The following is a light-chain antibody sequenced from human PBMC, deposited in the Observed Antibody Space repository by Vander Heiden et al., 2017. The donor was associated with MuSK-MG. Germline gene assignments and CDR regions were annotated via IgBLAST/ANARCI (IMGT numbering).Light chain of an antibody. J-gene: IGLJ2*01. V-gene: IGLV3-21*04. Sequence: VAPGKTARITCGGNNIGSKSVHCYQQKPGQAPVLVIYYDSDRPSGSPERFSGSNSGNTATLTISRVEAGDEADYYCQVWDSSSDHLVVFGGGTKLTVL. CDR2: YDS. CDR3: QVWDSSSDHLVV. CDR1: NIGSKS.